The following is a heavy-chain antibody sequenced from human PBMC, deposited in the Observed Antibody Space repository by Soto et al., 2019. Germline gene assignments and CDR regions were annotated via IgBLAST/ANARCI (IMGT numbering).Heavy chain of an antibody. Sequence: PGGSLRLSCAASGFTFSSYWMSWVRQAPGKGLEWVANIKQDGSEKYYVDSVKGRFTISRDNAKNSLYLQMNSLRAEDTAVYYCVRDDLWIEWLFPPHWGQGTLVTVSS. CDR3: VRDDLWIEWLFPPH. V-gene: IGHV3-7*05. CDR2: IKQDGSEK. D-gene: IGHD3-3*01. J-gene: IGHJ4*02. CDR1: GFTFSSYW.